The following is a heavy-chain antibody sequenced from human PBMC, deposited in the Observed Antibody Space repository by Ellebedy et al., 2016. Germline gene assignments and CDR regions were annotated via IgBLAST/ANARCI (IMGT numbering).Heavy chain of an antibody. D-gene: IGHD3-3*01. V-gene: IGHV4-59*08. Sequence: GSLRLSCTVSGGSISSYYWSWIRQPPGKGLEWIGYIYYSGSTNYNPSLKSRVTISVDTSKNQFSLKLSSVTAADTAVYYCARRKVSVWSGYYPVDWFDPWGQGTLVTVSS. J-gene: IGHJ5*02. CDR2: IYYSGST. CDR3: ARRKVSVWSGYYPVDWFDP. CDR1: GGSISSYY.